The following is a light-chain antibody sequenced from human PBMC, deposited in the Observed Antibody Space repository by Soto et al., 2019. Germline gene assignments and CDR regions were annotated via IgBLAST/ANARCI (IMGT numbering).Light chain of an antibody. V-gene: IGKV3-20*01. Sequence: QSVVTLSLKKRERATHSCRASQSVSSSYLAWYQQKPGQAPRLLIYGASSRATGIPDRFSGSGSGTDFTLTISRLEAEDVAVYYCQQSGSSPITFG. CDR1: QSVSSSY. J-gene: IGKJ5*01. CDR2: GAS. CDR3: QQSGSSPIT.